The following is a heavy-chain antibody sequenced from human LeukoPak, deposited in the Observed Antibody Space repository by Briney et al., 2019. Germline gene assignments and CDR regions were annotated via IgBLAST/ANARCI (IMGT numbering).Heavy chain of an antibody. Sequence: VASVKVSCKASGYTFTGYYMHWVRQAPGQGLEWMGWINPNSSGTNYAQKFQGRVTMTRDTSISTAYMELSRLRSDDTAVYYCARGSYYYDSSGYIVDDYWGQGTLVTVSS. CDR3: ARGSYYYDSSGYIVDDY. J-gene: IGHJ4*02. V-gene: IGHV1-2*02. CDR2: INPNSSGT. D-gene: IGHD3-22*01. CDR1: GYTFTGYY.